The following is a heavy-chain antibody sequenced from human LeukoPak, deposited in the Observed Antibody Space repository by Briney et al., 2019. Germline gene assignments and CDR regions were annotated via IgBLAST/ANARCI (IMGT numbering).Heavy chain of an antibody. D-gene: IGHD3-22*01. CDR3: ARADSSGYYFFDY. CDR1: GGSISSYY. V-gene: IGHV4-59*01. CDR2: IYYSGST. Sequence: SETLSLTCTVSGGSISSYYWSWIRQPPGKGLEWIGYIYYSGSTNYNPSLKSRVTIPVDTSKNQFSLKLSSVTAADTAVYYCARADSSGYYFFDYWGQGTLVTVSS. J-gene: IGHJ4*02.